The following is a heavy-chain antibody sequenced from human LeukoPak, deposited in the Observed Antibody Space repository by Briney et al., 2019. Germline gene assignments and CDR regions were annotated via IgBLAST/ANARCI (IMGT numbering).Heavy chain of an antibody. CDR3: ATDLGVRTYCSGRDY. Sequence: GASVKVSCKVSGYTLTELSMHWVRQAPGKGLEWMGGFDPEDGETIYAQKFQGRVTMTEDTSTDTAYMELSSLRSEDTAVYYCATDLGVRTYCSGRDYWGQGTLVTVSS. CDR2: FDPEDGET. J-gene: IGHJ4*02. CDR1: GYTLTELS. D-gene: IGHD3-10*01. V-gene: IGHV1-24*01.